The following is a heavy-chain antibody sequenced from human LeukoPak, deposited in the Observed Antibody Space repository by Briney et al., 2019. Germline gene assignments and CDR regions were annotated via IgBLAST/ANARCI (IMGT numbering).Heavy chain of an antibody. J-gene: IGHJ6*02. CDR2: ISAYNGHT. CDR1: GYTFTSYG. V-gene: IGHV1-18*01. D-gene: IGHD2-15*01. CDR3: ARGLRGYYGMDV. Sequence: ASVTVSCTASGYTFTSYGFSWVRQAPGQGLEWMGWISAYNGHTNYAQKFQGRVTMTTDTSTSTAYMELRSLRSEDTAVYYCARGLRGYYGMDVWGQGTTVTVSS.